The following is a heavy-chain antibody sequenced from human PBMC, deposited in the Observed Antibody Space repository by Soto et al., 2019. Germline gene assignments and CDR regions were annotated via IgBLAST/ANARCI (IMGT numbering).Heavy chain of an antibody. CDR2: IYYSGST. V-gene: IGHV4-30-4*01. D-gene: IGHD3-10*01. CDR1: VGSISSGADF. J-gene: IGHJ6*02. CDR3: ARDRVNRKDYYYYGMDV. Sequence: QVQLQESGPGLVKPSQTLSLTCTVSVGSISSGADFWTWIRQPPVKGLEWIGYIYYSGSTYYIPSLKVRLTMSVDTSKNQFSLKLSSVTAADTAVYYCARDRVNRKDYYYYGMDVWGQGTTVTVSS.